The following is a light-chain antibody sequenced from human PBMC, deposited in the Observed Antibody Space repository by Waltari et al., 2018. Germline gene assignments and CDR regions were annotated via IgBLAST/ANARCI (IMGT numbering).Light chain of an antibody. CDR1: SSDVGGYNY. Sequence: QSALTQPASVSGSPGQSLTISCTGTSSDVGGYNYVSWYQQHPGHAPKLMIYEVSNRPSGVSHRFSASKSGNTASLTISGLQAEDEADYFCSSYRSSGVVFGGGTKVTVL. CDR2: EVS. CDR3: SSYRSSGVV. J-gene: IGLJ2*01. V-gene: IGLV2-14*01.